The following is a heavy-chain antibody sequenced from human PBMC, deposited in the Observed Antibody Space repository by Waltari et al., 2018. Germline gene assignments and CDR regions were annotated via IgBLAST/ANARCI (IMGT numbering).Heavy chain of an antibody. V-gene: IGHV1-46*01. J-gene: IGHJ4*02. CDR2: NNPSGGST. CDR3: AREPDDWNDWDY. D-gene: IGHD1-1*01. Sequence: QVQLVQSGAEVKKPGASVKVSCKASGYTFTSYYMHWVRQAPGQGLEWMGKNNPSGGSTSCAQKFQGRVTMTRDTSTSTVYMELSSLRSEDTAVYYCAREPDDWNDWDYWGQGTLVVVSS. CDR1: GYTFTSYY.